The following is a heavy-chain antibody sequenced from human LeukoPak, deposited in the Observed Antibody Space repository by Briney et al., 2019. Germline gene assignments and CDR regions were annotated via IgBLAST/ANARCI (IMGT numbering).Heavy chain of an antibody. Sequence: SVKVSCKASGGTFSSYAISWVRQAPGQGLEWMGRIIPILGIANYARKFQGRVTITADKSTSTAYMELSSLRSEDTAVYYCARVGRDGYLFDYWGQGTLVTFSS. V-gene: IGHV1-69*04. D-gene: IGHD6-13*01. J-gene: IGHJ4*02. CDR2: IIPILGIA. CDR3: ARVGRDGYLFDY. CDR1: GGTFSSYA.